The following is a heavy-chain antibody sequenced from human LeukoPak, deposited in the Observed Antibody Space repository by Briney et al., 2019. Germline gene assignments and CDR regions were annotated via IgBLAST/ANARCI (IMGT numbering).Heavy chain of an antibody. J-gene: IGHJ4*02. CDR2: IKQDGSEK. Sequence: GGSLRLSCAASGFTFRRYWMSWVRQAPGKGLEWVANIKQDGSEKYYVDSVKGRFTISRDNAKNSLYLQMNSLRAEDTAVYYCARVYRVGPGDYWGQGTLVTVSS. CDR3: ARVYRVGPGDY. D-gene: IGHD2/OR15-2a*01. V-gene: IGHV3-7*01. CDR1: GFTFRRYW.